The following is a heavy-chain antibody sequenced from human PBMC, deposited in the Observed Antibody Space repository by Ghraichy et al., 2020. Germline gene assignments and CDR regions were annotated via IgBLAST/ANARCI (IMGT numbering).Heavy chain of an antibody. CDR3: ATAMSNYDSMD. CDR2: INHRGGT. D-gene: IGHD3-3*01. V-gene: IGHV4-34*01. Sequence: SETLSLTCAVYGGSFSGYSWSWIRQFPGKGLEWIGEINHRGGTNYNPSLKSRVTISLHTSKNQFSLTLSSVTAADTAVYYCATAMSNYDSMDWGRGSLVTVSS. CDR1: GGSFSGYS. J-gene: IGHJ4*02.